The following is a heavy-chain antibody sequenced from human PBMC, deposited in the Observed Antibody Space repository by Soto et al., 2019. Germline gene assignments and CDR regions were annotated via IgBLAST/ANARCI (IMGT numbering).Heavy chain of an antibody. Sequence: QVQLVESGGGVVQPGRSLRLSCAASGFTFSSYGMQWVRQAPGKGLEWVALIWYDGTNKYYADSVKGRFTISRDNSKNTLYLQMYSLRAEDTAVYYCARDLRPLHSYGALEYWGQGTLVTVSS. V-gene: IGHV3-33*01. CDR3: ARDLRPLHSYGALEY. D-gene: IGHD1-1*01. J-gene: IGHJ4*02. CDR1: GFTFSSYG. CDR2: IWYDGTNK.